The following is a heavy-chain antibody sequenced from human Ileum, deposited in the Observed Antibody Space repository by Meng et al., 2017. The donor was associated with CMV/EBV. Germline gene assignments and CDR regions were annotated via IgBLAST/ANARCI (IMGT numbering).Heavy chain of an antibody. CDR3: AKDRDYSTAWNKYLHP. CDR2: VRSDGGDK. CDR1: GFTFSTYA. Sequence: GESLKISCAASGFTFSTYAMHWVRQAPGKGLEWVALVRSDGGDKFYKDSVKGRFTISRDNSKNTLYLQMNSLRAEDTAVYFCAKDRDYSTAWNKYLHPWGQGTLVTVSS. V-gene: IGHV3-30*02. D-gene: IGHD1/OR15-1a*01. J-gene: IGHJ1*01.